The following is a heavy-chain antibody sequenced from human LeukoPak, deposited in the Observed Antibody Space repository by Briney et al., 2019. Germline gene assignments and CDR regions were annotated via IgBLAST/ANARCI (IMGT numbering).Heavy chain of an antibody. CDR3: ERATYSGYDEYFDY. V-gene: IGHV4-59*01. Sequence: SETLSLTCTVSGGSISSYYWSWIRQPPGKGLEWVGDIYYSGSTNYNPSLKSRVTISVDTSKNQFSLKLSSVTAADTAVYYCERATYSGYDEYFDYWGQGTLVTVSS. D-gene: IGHD5-12*01. J-gene: IGHJ4*02. CDR1: GGSISSYY. CDR2: IYYSGST.